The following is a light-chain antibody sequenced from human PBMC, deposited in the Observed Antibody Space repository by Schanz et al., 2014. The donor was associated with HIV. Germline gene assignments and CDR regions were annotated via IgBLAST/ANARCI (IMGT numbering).Light chain of an antibody. V-gene: IGKV1-5*03. CDR2: KAS. CDR3: QQYDSVSWT. Sequence: DIQMTQSPSTLSASIGDRVTITCRASQTISSWLAWYQQKPGKAPKLLIYKASSLESGVPSRFSGSGSGTEFTLTISSLQPDDFATYYCQQYDSVSWTFGQGTTVEAK. J-gene: IGKJ1*01. CDR1: QTISSW.